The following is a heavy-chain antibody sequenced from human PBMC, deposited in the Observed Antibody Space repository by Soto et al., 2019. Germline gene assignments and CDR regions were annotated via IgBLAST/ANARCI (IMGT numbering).Heavy chain of an antibody. J-gene: IGHJ4*02. D-gene: IGHD2-8*01. Sequence: XSVKVSYKASGYTFTGYYMRWVRQAPGQGLEWMGWINPNSGGTNYAQKFQGRVTMTRDTSISTAYMELSRLRSDDTAVYYCARESGYCTNGVCYGFDSWGQGTRVTVSS. CDR2: INPNSGGT. CDR3: ARESGYCTNGVCYGFDS. CDR1: GYTFTGYY. V-gene: IGHV1-2*02.